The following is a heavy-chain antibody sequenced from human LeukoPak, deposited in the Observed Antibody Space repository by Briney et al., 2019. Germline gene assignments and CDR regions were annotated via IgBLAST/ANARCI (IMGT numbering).Heavy chain of an antibody. CDR2: ISSSSSYI. CDR1: GFTFSSYS. Sequence: GRSLRLSCAASGFTFSSYSMNWVRQAPGKGLEWVSSISSSSSYIYYADSVKGRFTISRDNAKNSPYLQINSLRAEDTAVYYCALIIGNNGLFDYWGQGPLVTVSS. J-gene: IGHJ4*02. D-gene: IGHD2-8*01. V-gene: IGHV3-21*01. CDR3: ALIIGNNGLFDY.